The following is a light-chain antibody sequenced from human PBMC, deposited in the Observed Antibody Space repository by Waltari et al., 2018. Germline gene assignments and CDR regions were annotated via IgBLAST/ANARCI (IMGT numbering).Light chain of an antibody. V-gene: IGKV4-1*01. Sequence: DIVLTQSPDSLAVSLGERATINCKSSQSLLSSFNSKTYIAWYQQKPGQPPKLLINLASARGAGVPERFSGSGAETDFTLTISSLQAEDVAVYYCHHYYIPPLTFGQGTRLEIK. J-gene: IGKJ5*01. CDR2: LAS. CDR1: QSLLSSFNSKTY. CDR3: HHYYIPPLT.